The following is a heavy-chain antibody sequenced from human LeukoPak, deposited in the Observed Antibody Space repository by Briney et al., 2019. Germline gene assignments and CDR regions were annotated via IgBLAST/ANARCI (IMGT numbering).Heavy chain of an antibody. CDR1: GFTFSDYY. Sequence: GGSLRLSCAASGFTFSDYYMSWIRQAPGKGLEWVSNIGTSSTTIYYADSVKGRFTISRDNAKNSLYLQMNSLRADDTAVYYCARFAAGGSYYYMDVWGKGTTVTVSS. V-gene: IGHV3-11*04. CDR2: IGTSSTTI. J-gene: IGHJ6*03. D-gene: IGHD6-25*01. CDR3: ARFAAGGSYYYMDV.